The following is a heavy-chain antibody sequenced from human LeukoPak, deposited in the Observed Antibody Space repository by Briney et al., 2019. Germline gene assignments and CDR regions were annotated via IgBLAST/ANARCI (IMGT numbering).Heavy chain of an antibody. D-gene: IGHD4-17*01. CDR2: ISAYNGNT. CDR1: GYTFTSYG. Sequence: ASVKVSCKASGYTFTSYGISWVRQAPGQGLEWMGWISAYNGNTNYAQKLQGRVTMTTDTSTSTAYMELRSLRSDDTAVYYCARVGTYTYGDYYFDSWGQGTLVTVSS. J-gene: IGHJ4*02. V-gene: IGHV1-18*01. CDR3: ARVGTYTYGDYYFDS.